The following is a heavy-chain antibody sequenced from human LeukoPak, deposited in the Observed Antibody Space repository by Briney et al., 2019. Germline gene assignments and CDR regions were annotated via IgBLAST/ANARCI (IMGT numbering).Heavy chain of an antibody. CDR1: GFTFSSYS. Sequence: GGSLRLSCAASGFTFSSYSMNWVRQAPGKGLEWVSSISSSSGYIYYADSVKGRFTISRDNAKNSLYLQMNSLRAEDTAVYYCARRERYLLHIDYWGQGTLVTVSS. V-gene: IGHV3-21*01. CDR2: ISSSSGYI. J-gene: IGHJ4*02. CDR3: ARRERYLLHIDY. D-gene: IGHD2-15*01.